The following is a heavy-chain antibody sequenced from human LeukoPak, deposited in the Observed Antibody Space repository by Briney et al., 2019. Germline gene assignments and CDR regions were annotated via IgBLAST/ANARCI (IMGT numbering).Heavy chain of an antibody. D-gene: IGHD2-2*01. J-gene: IGHJ5*02. V-gene: IGHV4-4*07. Sequence: PSETLSLTCTVSGGSISSYYWSWIRQPAGKGLEWIGRIYTSGSTNYNPSLKSGVTMSVDTSKNQFSLRLSSVTAADTAVYYCARDGEGYCSSTSCYEAWFDPWGQGTLVTVSS. CDR2: IYTSGST. CDR3: ARDGEGYCSSTSCYEAWFDP. CDR1: GGSISSYY.